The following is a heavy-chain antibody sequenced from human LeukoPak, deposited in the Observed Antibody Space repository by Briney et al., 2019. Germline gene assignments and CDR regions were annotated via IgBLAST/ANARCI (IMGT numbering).Heavy chain of an antibody. CDR1: GGSFSGYY. CDR3: AGQLAVAGTGDDY. D-gene: IGHD6-19*01. Sequence: SETLSLTCAVYGGSFSGYYWSWIRQPPGKGLEWIGEINHSGSTNYNPSLKSRVTISVDTSENQFSLKLSSVTAADTAVYYCAGQLAVAGTGDDYWGQGTLVTVSS. V-gene: IGHV4-34*01. CDR2: INHSGST. J-gene: IGHJ4*02.